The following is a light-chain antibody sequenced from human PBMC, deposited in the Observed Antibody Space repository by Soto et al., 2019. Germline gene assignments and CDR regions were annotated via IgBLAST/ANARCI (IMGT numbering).Light chain of an antibody. V-gene: IGKV3D-20*02. CDR2: GAS. CDR3: QQRSNSGLPT. CDR1: QSVSSSY. Sequence: EIVLTQSPGTLSLSPGERATLSCRASQSVSSSYLAWYQQKPGQAPRLLIYGASSRATGTPDRFSGSGSGTDFTLTISRLEPEDFAVYYCQQRSNSGLPTFGQGTRLEIK. J-gene: IGKJ5*01.